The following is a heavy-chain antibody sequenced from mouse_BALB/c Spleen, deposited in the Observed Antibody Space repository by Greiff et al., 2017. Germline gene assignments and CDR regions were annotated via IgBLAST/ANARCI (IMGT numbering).Heavy chain of an antibody. J-gene: IGHJ4*01. D-gene: IGHD1-2*01. Sequence: EVQVVESGGGLVQPGGSLRLSCATSGFTFTDYYMSWVRQPPGKALEWLGFIRNKANGYTTEYSASVKGRFTISRDNSQSILYLQMNTLRAEDSATYYCARGGITTATYYYAMDYWGQGTSVTVSS. CDR2: IRNKANGYTT. V-gene: IGHV7-3*02. CDR1: GFTFTDYY. CDR3: ARGGITTATYYYAMDY.